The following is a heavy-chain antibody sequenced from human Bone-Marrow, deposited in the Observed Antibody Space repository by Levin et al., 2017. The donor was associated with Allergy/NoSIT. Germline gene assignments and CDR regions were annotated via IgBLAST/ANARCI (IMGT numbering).Heavy chain of an antibody. V-gene: IGHV4-59*08. CDR2: IYYSGST. Sequence: SQTLSLTCTVSGGSISSYYWSWIRQPPGKGLEWIGYIYYSGSTNYNPSLKSRVTISVDTSKNQFSLKLSSVTAADTAVYYCARHEAYYDILTVYYPLGIDYWGQGTLVTVSS. CDR3: ARHEAYYDILTVYYPLGIDY. CDR1: GGSISSYY. D-gene: IGHD3-9*01. J-gene: IGHJ4*02.